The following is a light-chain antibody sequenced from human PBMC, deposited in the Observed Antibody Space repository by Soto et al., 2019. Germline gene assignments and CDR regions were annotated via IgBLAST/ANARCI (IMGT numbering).Light chain of an antibody. Sequence: QSALTQPPSASGSPGQSVTISCTGTSRDVGGYNYVSWYQQYPGKAPKLIIYEVSKRPSGVPDRFSGSKSGNTASLTVSGLQAEDEADYYCSSYAGSNHYVFGSGTKVTVL. CDR3: SSYAGSNHYV. J-gene: IGLJ1*01. V-gene: IGLV2-8*01. CDR2: EVS. CDR1: SRDVGGYNY.